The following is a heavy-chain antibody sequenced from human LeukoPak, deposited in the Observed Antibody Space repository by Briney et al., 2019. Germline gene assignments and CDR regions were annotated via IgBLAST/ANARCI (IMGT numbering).Heavy chain of an antibody. D-gene: IGHD5-18*01. V-gene: IGHV3-23*01. CDR3: AESGHSYGYDGMDV. J-gene: IGHJ6*02. CDR1: GFTFSSYA. Sequence: GGSLRLSCAASGFTFSSYAMSWVRQAPGKGLEWVSAISGSGGSTYYADSVKGRFTISKDNSKNTLYLQMNSLRAEDTAVYYCAESGHSYGYDGMDVWGQGTTVTVSS. CDR2: ISGSGGST.